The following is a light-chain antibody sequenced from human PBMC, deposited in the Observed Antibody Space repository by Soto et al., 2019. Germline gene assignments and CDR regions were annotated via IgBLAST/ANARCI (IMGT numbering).Light chain of an antibody. CDR1: SSDVGSYNL. CDR2: EGS. V-gene: IGLV2-23*01. CDR3: GSYAGRSNVV. J-gene: IGLJ2*01. Sequence: QSALTQPASASGSPGQSITISCTGTSSDVGSYNLVSWYQQHPGNAPKLMIYEGSKRPTGVSNRFSSSKSGNTASLTMAGLSAEDDDDYYCGSYAGRSNVVFGGGTKVTVL.